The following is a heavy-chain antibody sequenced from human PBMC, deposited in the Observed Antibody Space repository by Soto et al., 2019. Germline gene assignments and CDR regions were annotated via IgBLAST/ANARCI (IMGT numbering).Heavy chain of an antibody. CDR2: INHSGST. J-gene: IGHJ6*03. Sequence: PSESLSLTCAVYGGPFSAYYWGWIRQPPGKRLEWIGGINHSGSTNYNPSLKSRVTISVDTSKNQFSLKLSSVTAADTAVYYCARAPRPRPPPFRYFNIDGWGKGIRV. CDR1: GGPFSAYY. V-gene: IGHV4-34*01. CDR3: ARAPRPRPPPFRYFNIDG. D-gene: IGHD6-6*01.